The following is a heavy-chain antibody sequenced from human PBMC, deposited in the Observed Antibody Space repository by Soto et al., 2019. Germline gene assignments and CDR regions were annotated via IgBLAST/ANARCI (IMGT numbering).Heavy chain of an antibody. CDR3: ARRATSATAIIGRTEFDY. D-gene: IGHD1-20*01. Sequence: GESLKISCQGSGYSFTIYWIAWVRQMPGKGLEWMGRIAPGTSYANYSPSFQGHVTISADKSISTAYLQRSLLEASETVIYYCARRATSATAIIGRTEFDYWGQGTLVTVSS. J-gene: IGHJ4*02. CDR1: GYSFTIYW. CDR2: IAPGTSYA. V-gene: IGHV5-10-1*01.